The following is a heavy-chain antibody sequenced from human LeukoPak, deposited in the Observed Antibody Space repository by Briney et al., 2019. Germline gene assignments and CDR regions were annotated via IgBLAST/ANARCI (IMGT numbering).Heavy chain of an antibody. D-gene: IGHD6-25*01. V-gene: IGHV3-23*01. CDR1: GFTFSSYA. J-gene: IGHJ4*02. CDR2: ISDSAHST. CDR3: AKEATAASPVDY. Sequence: GGSVRLSCAASGFTFSSYAMIWVRQAPGKGLEWLSPISDSAHSTYYADSVEGRVTISRDNSKNTLYLQMNTLRAADTAVYYCAKEATAASPVDYWGQGTLVTVSS.